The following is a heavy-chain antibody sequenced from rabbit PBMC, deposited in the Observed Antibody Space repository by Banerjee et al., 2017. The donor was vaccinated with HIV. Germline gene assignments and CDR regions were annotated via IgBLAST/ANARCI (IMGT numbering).Heavy chain of an antibody. Sequence: QEQLVESGGGLVKPGASLTLTCKASGFSFSSSYDMCWVRQAPGKGLEWIACIYTGDGNTYYASWAKGRFTISKTSSTTVTLQMTSLTAADTATYFCARGADYAGDGFKLWGQGTLVTVS. CDR3: ARGADYAGDGFKL. CDR1: GFSFSSSYD. V-gene: IGHV1S45*01. CDR2: IYTGDGNT. J-gene: IGHJ4*01. D-gene: IGHD4-2*01.